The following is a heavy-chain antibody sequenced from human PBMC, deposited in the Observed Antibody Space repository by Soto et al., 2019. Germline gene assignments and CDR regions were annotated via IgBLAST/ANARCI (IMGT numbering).Heavy chain of an antibody. CDR3: SRWGSGLSLFYY. CDR2: IGQDESQT. CDR1: GFGFRSYW. V-gene: IGHV3-7*01. D-gene: IGHD3-16*01. J-gene: IGHJ4*02. Sequence: GGSLRLSCAASGFGFRSYWMGWVRQGPGKGLEWMANIGQDESQTYYVDSVKGRFTVSRDNAKNSLFLQMNSLRAEDTAVYYCSRWGSGLSLFYYWSQGTLDPGSS.